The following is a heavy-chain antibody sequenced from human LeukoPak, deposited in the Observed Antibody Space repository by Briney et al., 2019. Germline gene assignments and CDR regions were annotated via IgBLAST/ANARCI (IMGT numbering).Heavy chain of an antibody. CDR3: ARGRNVVATSGYFDY. V-gene: IGHV3-30-3*01. Sequence: PGRSLRLSCAASGFTFSSYAMHWVRQASGKGLEWVATISYDGDNKYYADSLKGRFTISRDNSKNTLYLQMNSLRAEDTAVYYCARGRNVVATSGYFDYWGQGTLVTVSS. CDR1: GFTFSSYA. D-gene: IGHD5-12*01. J-gene: IGHJ4*02. CDR2: ISYDGDNK.